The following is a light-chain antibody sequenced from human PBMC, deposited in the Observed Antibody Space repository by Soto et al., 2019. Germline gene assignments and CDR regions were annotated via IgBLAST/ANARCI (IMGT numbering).Light chain of an antibody. CDR2: LGS. CDR3: MQALQTPLT. Sequence: DIVVTQSPLSLPVTPGEPASISCRSSQSLLHSNGYNYLDWYLQKPGQSPQVLIYLGSYRASGVPDRFSGSGSGTDFTLKISRVEAEDVGVYYCMQALQTPLTFGGGTKVDI. CDR1: QSLLHSNGYNY. V-gene: IGKV2-28*01. J-gene: IGKJ4*01.